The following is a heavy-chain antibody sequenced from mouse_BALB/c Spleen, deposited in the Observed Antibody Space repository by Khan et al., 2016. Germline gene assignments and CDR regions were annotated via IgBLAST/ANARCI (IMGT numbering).Heavy chain of an antibody. J-gene: IGHJ2*01. CDR1: GYTFTDYY. V-gene: IGHV1-76*01. CDR2: IYPGSDNT. D-gene: IGHD1-3*01. CDR3: ARGGGSSDY. Sequence: QVQLQQSGAELARPGASVKLSCKASGYTFTDYYINWVKQRTGQGLEWIGEIYPGSDNTYYNERFKGKATLTADKSSSTAYMQLSSLTSEASAVYVSARGGGSSDYWGQGTTLTVSS.